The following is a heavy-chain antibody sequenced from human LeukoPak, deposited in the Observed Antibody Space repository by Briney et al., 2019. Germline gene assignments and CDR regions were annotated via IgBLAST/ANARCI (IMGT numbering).Heavy chain of an antibody. CDR1: GGSISSGGYY. Sequence: SETLSLTCTVSGGSISSGGYYWSWIRQPPGKGLEWIGYIYHSGSTYYNPSLKSRVTISVDRSKNQFSLKLSSVTAADTAVYYCARDRGSGWLQFLDYWGQGTLVTVSS. J-gene: IGHJ4*02. V-gene: IGHV4-30-2*01. CDR2: IYHSGST. D-gene: IGHD5-24*01. CDR3: ARDRGSGWLQFLDY.